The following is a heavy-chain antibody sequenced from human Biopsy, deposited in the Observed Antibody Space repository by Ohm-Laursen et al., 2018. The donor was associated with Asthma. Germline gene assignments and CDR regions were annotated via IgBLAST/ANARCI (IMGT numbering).Heavy chain of an antibody. CDR1: GFTFGDYW. CDR3: ARGDSSNWSHYYFDI. D-gene: IGHD3-22*01. CDR2: IYSGGTS. Sequence: SLRLSCAASGFTFGDYWMSWVRQVPGRGLEWVSVIYSGGTSHTADSVRGRFTISRDYSKNTLYLQMHSLRAEDTAVYYCARGDSSNWSHYYFDIWGQGTLVTVSS. J-gene: IGHJ4*02. V-gene: IGHV3-53*01.